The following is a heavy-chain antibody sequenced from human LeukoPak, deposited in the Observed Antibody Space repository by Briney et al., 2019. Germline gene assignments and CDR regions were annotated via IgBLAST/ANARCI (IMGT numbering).Heavy chain of an antibody. V-gene: IGHV3-21*01. CDR1: GFTFSSYS. Sequence: SGGSLRLSCAASGFTFSSYSMNWVRQAPGKGLEWVSSISSSSSYIYHADSVEGRFTISRDNAKNTLYLQMNSLRAEDTAVYYCARDISGALGDYWGQGTLVTVSS. J-gene: IGHJ4*02. CDR2: ISSSSSYI. CDR3: ARDISGALGDY. D-gene: IGHD3-16*01.